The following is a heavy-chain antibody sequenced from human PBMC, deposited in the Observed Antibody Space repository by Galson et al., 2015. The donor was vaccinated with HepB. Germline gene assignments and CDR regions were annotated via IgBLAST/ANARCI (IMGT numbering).Heavy chain of an antibody. Sequence: SVKVSCKASGYTFTGYYMHWVRQAPGQGLEWMGWINPNSGGTNYAQKFQGWVTMTRDTSISTAYMELSRLRSDDTAVYYCARVGIAAAGMDWFDPWGQGTLVTVSS. CDR3: ARVGIAAAGMDWFDP. CDR2: INPNSGGT. V-gene: IGHV1-2*04. D-gene: IGHD6-13*01. CDR1: GYTFTGYY. J-gene: IGHJ5*02.